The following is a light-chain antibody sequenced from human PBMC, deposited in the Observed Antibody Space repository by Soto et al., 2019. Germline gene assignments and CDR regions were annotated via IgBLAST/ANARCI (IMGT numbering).Light chain of an antibody. CDR2: DAS. J-gene: IGKJ1*01. V-gene: IGKV3-11*01. CDR1: QSVSSY. Sequence: EIVLTQSPATLSLSPGERATLSCRANQSVSSYLAWYQQKPSQAPRLLIYDASDRATGIPVRFSGSGSGTDFNLTISSPEPEDFAIYYCQQRTNWPPSWTFGQGTKVQIK. CDR3: QQRTNWPPSWT.